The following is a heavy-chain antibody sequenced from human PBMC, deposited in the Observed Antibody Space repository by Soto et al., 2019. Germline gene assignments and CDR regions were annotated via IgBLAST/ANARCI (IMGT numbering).Heavy chain of an antibody. CDR3: ARARRDIVVVVAATPPRYYYYYMDV. CDR1: GGSFSGYY. D-gene: IGHD2-15*01. Sequence: SETLSLTCAVYGGSFSGYYWSWIRQPPGKGLEWIGEINHSGSTNYNPSLKSRVTISVDTSKNQFSLKLSSVTAADTAVYYCARARRDIVVVVAATPPRYYYYYMDVWGKGTTVTVSS. J-gene: IGHJ6*03. V-gene: IGHV4-34*01. CDR2: INHSGST.